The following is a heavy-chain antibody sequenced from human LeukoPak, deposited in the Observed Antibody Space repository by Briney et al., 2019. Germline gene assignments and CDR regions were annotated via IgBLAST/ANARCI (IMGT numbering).Heavy chain of an antibody. J-gene: IGHJ4*02. CDR2: IYYSGST. V-gene: IGHV4-39*01. CDR3: ASSPPGIAARR. CDR1: GGSIRSSYYY. Sequence: SETLSLTCTVSGGSIRSSYYYWGWIRQPPGKGLEWIGSIYYSGSTYYNPSLKSRVTISVDTSKNQFSLKLSSVTAADTAVYYCASSPPGIAARRWGQGTLVTVSS. D-gene: IGHD6-6*01.